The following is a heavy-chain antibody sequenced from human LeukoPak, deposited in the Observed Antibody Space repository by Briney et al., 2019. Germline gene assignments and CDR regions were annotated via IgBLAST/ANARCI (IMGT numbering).Heavy chain of an antibody. CDR3: ARGLEGSGSYYYYMDV. V-gene: IGHV4-39*07. J-gene: IGHJ6*03. D-gene: IGHD3-10*01. Sequence: PSETLSLTCTVSGGTISSISYYWAWIRQPPGKGLEWIGSIFHSGSTYYNPSLKSRVTISVDTSKNQFSLKLSSVTAADTAVYYCARGLEGSGSYYYYMDVWGKGTTVTVSS. CDR2: IFHSGST. CDR1: GGTISSISYY.